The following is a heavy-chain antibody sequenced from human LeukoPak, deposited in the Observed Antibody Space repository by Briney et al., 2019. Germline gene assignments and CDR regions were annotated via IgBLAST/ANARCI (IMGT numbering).Heavy chain of an antibody. Sequence: PGGSLRLSCAASGFTVSGSYMSLIRQAPGEGLEWVSILYSVGTIYYADSVKGRFTISRDNSKNTLYLQMNSLRVEDAAVYYCARLVVDSHAFDVWGQGTMVTVSS. CDR3: ARLVVDSHAFDV. D-gene: IGHD6-19*01. J-gene: IGHJ3*01. CDR1: GFTVSGSY. CDR2: LYSVGTI. V-gene: IGHV3-53*01.